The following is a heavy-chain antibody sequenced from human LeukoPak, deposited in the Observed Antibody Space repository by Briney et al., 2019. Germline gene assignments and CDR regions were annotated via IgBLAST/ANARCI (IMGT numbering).Heavy chain of an antibody. CDR1: AFTFSNAW. CDR2: IKSKTDGGTT. CDR3: TAGAFH. D-gene: IGHD2/OR15-2a*01. Sequence: PAGSLRLSCAASAFTFSNAWMSWDRQAPGQGLEWVGRIKSKTDGGTTDYAAPVKGTFIISRDDSKNTMYLQMNSLKTEDTAVYYCTAGAFHWGQGTLVTVSS. J-gene: IGHJ4*02. V-gene: IGHV3-15*01.